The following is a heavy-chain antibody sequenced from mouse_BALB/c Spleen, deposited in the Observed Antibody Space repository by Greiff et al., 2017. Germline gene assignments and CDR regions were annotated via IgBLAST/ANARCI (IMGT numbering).Heavy chain of an antibody. CDR1: GFSLTDYG. D-gene: IGHD2-1*01. J-gene: IGHJ4*01. Sequence: VKLMESGPGLVAPSQSLSITCTVSGFSLTDYGVSWIRQPPGKGLEWLGVIWGGGSTYYNSALKSRLSISKDNSKSQVFLKMNSLQTDDTAMYYCAKHIYYGTDYYAMDYWGQGTSVTVSS. CDR3: AKHIYYGTDYYAMDY. CDR2: IWGGGST. V-gene: IGHV2-6-5*01.